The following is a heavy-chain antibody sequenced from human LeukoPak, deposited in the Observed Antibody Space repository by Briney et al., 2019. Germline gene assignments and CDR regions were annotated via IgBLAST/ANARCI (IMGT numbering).Heavy chain of an antibody. Sequence: ASVKVSCKASGYTFTAYYLYWVRQAPGQGLEWMGWINPNSGGTNYIQKFQGRVTMTRDTSINTAYMELRRLRSDDTAVYYCASGYNSGWAGDYWGQGTLVTVSS. CDR2: INPNSGGT. D-gene: IGHD6-19*01. J-gene: IGHJ4*02. CDR3: ASGYNSGWAGDY. V-gene: IGHV1-2*02. CDR1: GYTFTAYY.